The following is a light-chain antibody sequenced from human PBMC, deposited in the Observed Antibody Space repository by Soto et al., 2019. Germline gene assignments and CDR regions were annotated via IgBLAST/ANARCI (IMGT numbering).Light chain of an antibody. Sequence: DIQMTQSPSPLSASVGDRVTITCRASQTTINWLAWYQQKPGKAPKLLIYKASTLESGVPSRFSGSGSGTEFTLTISNLQPDDFGTYYCQHQRTFGQGTKVEIK. CDR2: KAS. CDR1: QTTINW. CDR3: QHQRT. J-gene: IGKJ1*01. V-gene: IGKV1-5*03.